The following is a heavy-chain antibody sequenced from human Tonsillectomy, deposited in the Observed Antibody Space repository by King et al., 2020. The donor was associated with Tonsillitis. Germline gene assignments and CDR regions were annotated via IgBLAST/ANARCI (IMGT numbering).Heavy chain of an antibody. V-gene: IGHV4-30-4*07. CDR3: ARGGNYYGSGSPNSTPNDY. D-gene: IGHD3-10*01. CDR2: IYYSGST. Sequence: QLQESGPGLVKPSQTLSLTCAVSGGSISSGGYSWSWIRQPPGKGLEWIGYIYYSGSTYYNPSLKSRVTISVDTSKNQFSLKLSSVTAADTAVYYCARGGNYYGSGSPNSTPNDYWGQGTLVTVSS. CDR1: GGSISSGGYS. J-gene: IGHJ4*02.